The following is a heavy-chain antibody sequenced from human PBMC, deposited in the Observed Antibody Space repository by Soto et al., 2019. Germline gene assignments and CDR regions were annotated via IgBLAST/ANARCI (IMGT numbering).Heavy chain of an antibody. Sequence: QVQLQESGPGLVKPSETLSLSCTVSGGSINSYYWSWIRQSPGKRMEWIGYVHHSWGSSYNPSLQSRVAISLDPSKSQLSPKVTSVTATYTAVYYCARQGFGPLHGLVDVWGQGTTVTVSS. CDR3: ARQGFGPLHGLVDV. J-gene: IGHJ6*02. CDR1: GGSINSYY. CDR2: VHHSWGS. D-gene: IGHD3-10*01. V-gene: IGHV4-59*08.